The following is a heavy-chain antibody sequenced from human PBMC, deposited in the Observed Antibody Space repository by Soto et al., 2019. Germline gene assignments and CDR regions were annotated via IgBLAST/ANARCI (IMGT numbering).Heavy chain of an antibody. Sequence: ASVKVSCKASGYTFTSYAMHWVRQAPGQRLEWMGWINAGNGNTKYSQKFQGRVTITRDTSASTAYMELSSLRSEDTAVYYCVRYSRAGSGPRRYFQHWGQGTLVTVSS. CDR2: INAGNGNT. D-gene: IGHD6-19*01. CDR1: GYTFTSYA. V-gene: IGHV1-3*01. CDR3: VRYSRAGSGPRRYFQH. J-gene: IGHJ1*01.